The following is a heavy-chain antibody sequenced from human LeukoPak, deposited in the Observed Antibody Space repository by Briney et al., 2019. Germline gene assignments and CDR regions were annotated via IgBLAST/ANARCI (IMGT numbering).Heavy chain of an antibody. Sequence: GGSLRLSCAASGFTFSSYWMSWVRQAPGKGLEWVANIKQDGSEKYYVDSVKGRFTISRDNAKKSLYLGMNSLRAEDTAVYYCARGASGIQLWFFDPWGQGTLVTVSS. CDR1: GFTFSSYW. CDR3: ARGASGIQLWFFDP. CDR2: IKQDGSEK. J-gene: IGHJ5*02. D-gene: IGHD5-18*01. V-gene: IGHV3-7*01.